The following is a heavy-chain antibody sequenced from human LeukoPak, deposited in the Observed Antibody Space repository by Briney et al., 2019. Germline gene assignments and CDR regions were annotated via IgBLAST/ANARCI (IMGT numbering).Heavy chain of an antibody. V-gene: IGHV3-23*01. CDR2: INGSGDRT. Sequence: PAGGSLRLSCAASGFTFSSYAMSWVRQAPGKGLEWVSDINGSGDRTYYADSVKGRFTISRDNAKNSLYLQMNSLRAEDTAVYYCARVVKGIAAAGTRRLDYWGQGTLVTVSS. J-gene: IGHJ4*02. CDR1: GFTFSSYA. D-gene: IGHD6-13*01. CDR3: ARVVKGIAAAGTRRLDY.